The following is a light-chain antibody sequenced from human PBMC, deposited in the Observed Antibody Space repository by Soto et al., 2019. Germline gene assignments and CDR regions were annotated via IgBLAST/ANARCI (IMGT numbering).Light chain of an antibody. CDR3: QQYGSSPPIT. CDR2: DAS. J-gene: IGKJ5*01. V-gene: IGKV3-20*01. CDR1: ESVSGSY. Sequence: EIVLTQSPGTMSLSPGERATLSFRPSESVSGSYLAWYQQKPGQAPRLLIYDASSRATGSPDRFSGSGSGTDFTLTISRLEPEDSAVYYCQQYGSSPPITFGQGTRLEIK.